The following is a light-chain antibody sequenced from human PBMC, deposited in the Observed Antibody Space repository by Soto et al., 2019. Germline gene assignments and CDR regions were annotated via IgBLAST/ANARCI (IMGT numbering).Light chain of an antibody. Sequence: EIVLTQSPATLSLSPWERATLSCRASESVSTFLAWYQQKPGQAPRLLIYEASSRATGIPARFSGGGSGTDFTLTISRLEPEDFAVYYCQQYGSSGTFGQGTKVDIK. CDR1: ESVSTF. J-gene: IGKJ1*01. CDR2: EAS. V-gene: IGKV3-20*01. CDR3: QQYGSSGT.